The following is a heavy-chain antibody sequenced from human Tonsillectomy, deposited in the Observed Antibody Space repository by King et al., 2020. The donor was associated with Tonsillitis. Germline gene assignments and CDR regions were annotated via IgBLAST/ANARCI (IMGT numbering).Heavy chain of an antibody. CDR3: ARDEGDGYNWYYYYMDV. J-gene: IGHJ6*03. V-gene: IGHV3-64*01. CDR1: GFTFSSHA. CDR2: ISSDGGST. Sequence: VQLVESGGGLVQPGGSLRLSCAASGFTFSSHAMHWVRQAPGKGLEYVSAISSDGGSTYYANSVKGRFTISRDNSNNTLYLQMGSLRAEDMAVYYCARDEGDGYNWYYYYMDVWGKGTTVTVSS. D-gene: IGHD5-24*01.